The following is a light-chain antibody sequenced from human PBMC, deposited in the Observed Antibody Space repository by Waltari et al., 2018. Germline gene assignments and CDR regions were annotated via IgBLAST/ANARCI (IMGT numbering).Light chain of an antibody. Sequence: DIQMTQSPSSLSAPVGDRVTITCRQSQGIRNDLGWFQQKPGMAPKPMIFYASNLQSEVPSRVSGSGFDTKFTLTSISLQHEDFATCYCLQHNSYPLGLGGKTKVES. V-gene: IGKV1-17*01. J-gene: IGKJ4*01. CDR2: YAS. CDR1: QGIRND. CDR3: LQHNSYPLG.